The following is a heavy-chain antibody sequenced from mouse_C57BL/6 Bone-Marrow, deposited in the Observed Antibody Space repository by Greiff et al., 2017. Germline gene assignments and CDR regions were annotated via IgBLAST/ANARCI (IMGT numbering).Heavy chain of an antibody. D-gene: IGHD1-1*01. CDR3: ARFPLYYGSSSLAMDY. Sequence: VKLQESGAELMQPGASVKLSCKATGYTFTGYWIEWVKQRPGHGLEWIGEILPGSGSTNYNEKFKGKATFTADTSANTAYMQLSSLTTEDSAIYYCARFPLYYGSSSLAMDYWGQGTSVTVSS. CDR2: ILPGSGST. CDR1: GYTFTGYW. V-gene: IGHV1-9*01. J-gene: IGHJ4*01.